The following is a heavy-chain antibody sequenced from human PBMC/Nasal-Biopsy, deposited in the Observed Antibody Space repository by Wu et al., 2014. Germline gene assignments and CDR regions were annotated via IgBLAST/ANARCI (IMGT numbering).Heavy chain of an antibody. J-gene: IGHJ4*02. V-gene: IGHV3-74*01. D-gene: IGHD6-19*01. CDR3: TRDQTSGFDS. CDR2: VKTDGTHP. Sequence: KGLVWVSRVKTDGTHPTYADSVKGRFTVSTDSVQNTLFLHMNSLTAEDTAVYFCTRDQTSGFDSWGQGTPVTVSS.